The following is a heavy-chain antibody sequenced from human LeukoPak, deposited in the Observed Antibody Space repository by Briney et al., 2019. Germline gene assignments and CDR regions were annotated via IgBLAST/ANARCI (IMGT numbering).Heavy chain of an antibody. CDR1: GFTFSSYW. D-gene: IGHD1-26*01. Sequence: GGSLRLSCEASGFTFSSYWMSWVRQAPGKGLEWVANIKQDGSEKYYVDSVKGRFSISRDNAKNSLYLQMNSLGAEDTAVYYCARDHIVGATNFDYWGQGTLVTVSS. J-gene: IGHJ4*02. V-gene: IGHV3-7*01. CDR3: ARDHIVGATNFDY. CDR2: IKQDGSEK.